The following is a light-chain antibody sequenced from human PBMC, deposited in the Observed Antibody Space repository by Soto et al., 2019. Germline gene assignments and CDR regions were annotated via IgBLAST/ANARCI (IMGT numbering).Light chain of an antibody. CDR2: DAS. CDR1: QSVSSY. J-gene: IGKJ5*01. CDR3: QQYNTWPWT. V-gene: IGKV3-11*01. Sequence: EIVLTQSPATLSLSPGERATLSCRASQSVSSYLAWYQQKPGQAPRLLIYDASNRATGIPARFSGSGSGTDFTLTISSLEPEDFAVYYCQQYNTWPWTFGQGTRLEIK.